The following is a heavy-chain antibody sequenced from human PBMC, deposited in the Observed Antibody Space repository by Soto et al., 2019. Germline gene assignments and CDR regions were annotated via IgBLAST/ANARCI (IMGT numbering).Heavy chain of an antibody. J-gene: IGHJ6*02. Sequence: ASVKVSCKASGYTFTGYYMHWVRQAPGQGLEWMGWINPNSGGTNYAQKFQGRVTMTRDTSISTAYMELSRLRSDDTAVYYCARDPLTIFVWPPRVLGRYYVMDVWAKGPRSPSP. D-gene: IGHD3-3*01. V-gene: IGHV1-2*02. CDR3: ARDPLTIFVWPPRVLGRYYVMDV. CDR2: INPNSGGT. CDR1: GYTFTGYY.